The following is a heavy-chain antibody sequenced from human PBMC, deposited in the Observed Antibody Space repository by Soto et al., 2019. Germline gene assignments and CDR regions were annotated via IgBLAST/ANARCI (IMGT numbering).Heavy chain of an antibody. V-gene: IGHV4-61*01. Sequence: LSLTCAVSGDSVSNDNYYWSWIRQPPGKGLEWIGYIYYSGTTNYNSYLKSRLSLSVDMSKNQFSLKLASVTAADTAVYFCARSQRGRTAFTFDYWGQGALVTVSS. D-gene: IGHD3-16*01. CDR1: GDSVSNDNYY. J-gene: IGHJ4*02. CDR3: ARSQRGRTAFTFDY. CDR2: IYYSGTT.